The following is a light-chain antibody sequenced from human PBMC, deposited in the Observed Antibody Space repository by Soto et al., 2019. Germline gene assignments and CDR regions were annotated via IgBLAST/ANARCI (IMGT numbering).Light chain of an antibody. J-gene: IGKJ5*01. CDR3: QQRSNWPPT. Sequence: EIVCTQYPAKLSLSPGERATLSCRASQSVSSYLAWYQQKPGQAPRLLIYDASNRATGIPARFSGSGSGTDFTLTISSLEPEDFAVYYCQQRSNWPPTFGQGTRLEIK. V-gene: IGKV3-11*01. CDR2: DAS. CDR1: QSVSSY.